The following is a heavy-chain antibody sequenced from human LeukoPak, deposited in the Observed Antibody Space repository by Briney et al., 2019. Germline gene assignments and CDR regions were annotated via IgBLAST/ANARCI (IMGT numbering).Heavy chain of an antibody. V-gene: IGHV4-34*01. D-gene: IGHD1-14*01. J-gene: IGHJ5*02. CDR1: GGSFSGYY. Sequence: SETLSLTCAVYGGSFSGYYWSWIRQPPGKGLEWIGEINHSGSTNYNPSLKSRVTISVDTSKNQFSLKLSSVTAADTAVYCCARGGRGRRSLNWFDPWGQGTLVTVSS. CDR2: INHSGST. CDR3: ARGGRGRRSLNWFDP.